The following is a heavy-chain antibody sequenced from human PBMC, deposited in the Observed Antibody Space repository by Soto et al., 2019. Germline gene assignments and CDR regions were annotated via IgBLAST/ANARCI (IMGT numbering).Heavy chain of an antibody. V-gene: IGHV3-30*18. CDR3: AKEWGYYDSSGRGYFDY. J-gene: IGHJ4*02. D-gene: IGHD3-22*01. CDR1: GFTFSSYG. CDR2: ISYDGSNK. Sequence: RGALRFSCATSGFTFSSYGMHWVRQAPGKGLEWVAVISYDGSNKYYADSVKGRFTISRDNSKNTLYLQMNSLRAEDTAVYYCAKEWGYYDSSGRGYFDYWGQGTLVTVSS.